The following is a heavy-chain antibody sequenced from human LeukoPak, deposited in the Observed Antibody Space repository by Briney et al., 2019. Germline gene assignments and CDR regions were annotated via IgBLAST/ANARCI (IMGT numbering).Heavy chain of an antibody. Sequence: GGSLRLSCAASGFTFSRYGMHWVRQAPGKGLEWVAFVRYDGSNKYYADSVKGRFTVSRDNSKNTLHLETNSLRTEDTAVYYCAKDRTSDNSDDDYWGQGTLVTVSS. CDR1: GFTFSRYG. CDR3: AKDRTSDNSDDDY. D-gene: IGHD3-22*01. J-gene: IGHJ4*02. CDR2: VRYDGSNK. V-gene: IGHV3-30*02.